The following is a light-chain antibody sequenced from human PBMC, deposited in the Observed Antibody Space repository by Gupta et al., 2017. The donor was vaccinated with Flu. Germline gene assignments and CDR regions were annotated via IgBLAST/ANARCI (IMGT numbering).Light chain of an antibody. CDR1: QSVTSSY. J-gene: IGKJ2*01. CDR3: QHYCSSSTMYT. Sequence: ATLSCRASQSVTSSYLAWYQQKPGQAPTLLIYGASNRATGITDRFSSSGSGTEFTLNISRLVPEDFAVYYCQHYCSSSTMYTFGQGTKLEIK. V-gene: IGKV3-20*01. CDR2: GAS.